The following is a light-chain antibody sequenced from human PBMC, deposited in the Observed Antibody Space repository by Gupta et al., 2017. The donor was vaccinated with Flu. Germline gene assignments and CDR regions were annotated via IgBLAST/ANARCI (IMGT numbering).Light chain of an antibody. Sequence: EIVLTQSPGTLSLSPGERATLSCRASQSVSSSYLAWYQQKPGQAPRLLIYGASSRATGLPDRFSGSGSGTDFTLTISRLETEDFAVYYCQQYGSSPPAFTFGPGTKVDIK. CDR3: QQYGSSPPAFT. CDR1: QSVSSSY. CDR2: GAS. J-gene: IGKJ3*01. V-gene: IGKV3-20*01.